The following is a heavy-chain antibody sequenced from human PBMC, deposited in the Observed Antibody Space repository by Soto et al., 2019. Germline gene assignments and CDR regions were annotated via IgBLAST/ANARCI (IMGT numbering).Heavy chain of an antibody. Sequence: SGGSLRLSCAASGFTFSSYSMHWVRQAPGKGLEYVSAISSNGGYTYYANSVKGRFTISRDNSKNTLYLQMDSLRAEDMAVYYCASQSHYSSGYSFDYWGQGTLVTVSS. D-gene: IGHD3-22*01. CDR3: ASQSHYSSGYSFDY. J-gene: IGHJ4*02. CDR2: ISSNGGYT. V-gene: IGHV3-64*01. CDR1: GFTFSSYS.